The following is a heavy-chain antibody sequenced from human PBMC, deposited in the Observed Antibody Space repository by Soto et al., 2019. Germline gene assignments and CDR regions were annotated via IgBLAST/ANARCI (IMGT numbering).Heavy chain of an antibody. CDR2: IWYDGSKK. J-gene: IGHJ4*02. Sequence: PGGSLSLSCAASGFLFSTYNMNWVRQAPGKGLEWMAVIWYDGSKKYYADAVKGRFSISRDNSKNTAYLQMNSLRAEDTAVYYYARDKWADCSNMYCSHFDYWGQGTLVTVSS. V-gene: IGHV3-33*08. CDR1: GFLFSTYN. D-gene: IGHD2-15*01. CDR3: ARDKWADCSNMYCSHFDY.